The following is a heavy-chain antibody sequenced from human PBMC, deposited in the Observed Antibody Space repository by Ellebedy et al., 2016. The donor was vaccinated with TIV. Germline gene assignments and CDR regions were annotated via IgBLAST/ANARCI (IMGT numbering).Heavy chain of an antibody. D-gene: IGHD5-12*01. V-gene: IGHV3-74*01. CDR2: INSDGSST. J-gene: IGHJ4*02. Sequence: GESLKISCAASGFTFSSYWMHWVRQAPGKGLVWVSRINSDGSSTSYADSVKGRFTISRDNAKNTLYLQMNSLRAEDTAVYYCARDLSATGFDYWGQGTLVTVSS. CDR3: ARDLSATGFDY. CDR1: GFTFSSYW.